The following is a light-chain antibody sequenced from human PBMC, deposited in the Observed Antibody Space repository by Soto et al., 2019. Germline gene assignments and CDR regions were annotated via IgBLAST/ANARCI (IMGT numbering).Light chain of an antibody. CDR1: QSVSNNY. CDR2: GAS. V-gene: IGKV3-20*01. Sequence: GLTQSAGTVSLSPGEGATLSCMYLQSVSNNYLAWYQQKPGQAPRLLIYGASNRATGIPDRFSGSGSGTDFTLTIRRLESEDFAVYYCQQYNNWPPISFGQGTRLEI. J-gene: IGKJ5*01. CDR3: QQYNNWPPIS.